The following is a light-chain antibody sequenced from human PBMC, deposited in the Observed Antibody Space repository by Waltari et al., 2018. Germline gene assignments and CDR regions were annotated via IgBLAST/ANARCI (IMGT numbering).Light chain of an antibody. CDR2: AAS. CDR1: QTISNY. CDR3: QQGYSVPYT. V-gene: IGKV1-39*01. J-gene: IGKJ2*01. Sequence: DIQMNQSPSPLSASVGDRVIITCRASQTISNYLNWYQQKPGKAPKVLISAASTVQSGVPARFSGSRSGTDFTLIISSLQPEDFATYYCQQGYSVPYTFGQGTKLEIK.